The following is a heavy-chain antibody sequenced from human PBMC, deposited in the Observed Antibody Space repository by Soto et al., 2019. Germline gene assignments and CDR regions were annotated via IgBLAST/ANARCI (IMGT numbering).Heavy chain of an antibody. V-gene: IGHV3-21*01. D-gene: IGHD3-16*02. Sequence: GGFLRLSCAASGLTFSSYSMNWVRKAPGKGLEWVSSISSSSSYIYYADSVKGRFTISRDNAKNSLYLQMNSLRAEDTAVYYCARDLLHLGELSLLSAFDIWGQGTMVTVSS. J-gene: IGHJ3*02. CDR3: ARDLLHLGELSLLSAFDI. CDR2: ISSSSSYI. CDR1: GLTFSSYS.